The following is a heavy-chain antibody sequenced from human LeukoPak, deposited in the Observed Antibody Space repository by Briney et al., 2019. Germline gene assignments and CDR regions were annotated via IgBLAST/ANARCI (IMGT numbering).Heavy chain of an antibody. D-gene: IGHD2-2*01. CDR2: ISGSGGST. CDR1: GFTFSSYA. J-gene: IGHJ4*02. V-gene: IGHV3-23*01. CDR3: APRLPEYPLLPISDY. Sequence: GGSLRLSCAASGFTFSSYAMSWVRQAPGKGLEWVSAISGSGGSTYYADSVKGRFTISRDNSKNTLYLQMNSLRAEDTAVYYFAPRLPEYPLLPISDYGGRGTLVPFS.